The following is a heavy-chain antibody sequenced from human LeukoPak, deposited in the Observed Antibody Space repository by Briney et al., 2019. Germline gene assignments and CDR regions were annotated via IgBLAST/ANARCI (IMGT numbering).Heavy chain of an antibody. V-gene: IGHV4-39*01. CDR1: GGSISSSSYY. CDR2: IYYSGST. D-gene: IGHD2-2*01. CDR3: ARHAYCSSTSCRRRGDWFDP. Sequence: SETLSLTCTVSGGSISSSSYYWGWIRQPPGKGLEWIGSIYYSGSTYYNPSLKSRVTISVDTSKNQFSLKLSSVTAADTAVYHCARHAYCSSTSCRRRGDWFDPWGQGTLVTVSS. J-gene: IGHJ5*02.